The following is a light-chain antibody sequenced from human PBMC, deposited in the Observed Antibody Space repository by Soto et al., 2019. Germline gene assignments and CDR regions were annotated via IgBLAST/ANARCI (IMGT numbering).Light chain of an antibody. CDR2: EVS. CDR1: TSDVGGYNY. CDR3: SSYTTASTQV. J-gene: IGLJ1*01. Sequence: QSVLAQPASVSGSPGQSITVSCTGTTSDVGGYNYVSWYQQYPGKAPKLIIYEVSNRPSGISDRFSGSKSGNTASLTISGLQTEDEADFYCSSYTTASTQVFGRGTKGTVL. V-gene: IGLV2-14*01.